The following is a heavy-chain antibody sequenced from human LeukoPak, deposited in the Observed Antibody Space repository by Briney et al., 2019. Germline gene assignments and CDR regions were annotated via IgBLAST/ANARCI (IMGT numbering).Heavy chain of an antibody. CDR1: GGSFSGYY. V-gene: IGHV4-34*01. CDR2: IYHSGNT. CDR3: ARGRDGYNYGYEYFQH. D-gene: IGHD5-24*01. Sequence: TSETLSLTCAVYGGSFSGYYWSWIRQPPGKGLEWIGQIYHSGNTKYNGSLKSRVTISVDTSKNQFSLKLSSVTAADTAVHYCARGRDGYNYGYEYFQHWGQGTLVTVSS. J-gene: IGHJ1*01.